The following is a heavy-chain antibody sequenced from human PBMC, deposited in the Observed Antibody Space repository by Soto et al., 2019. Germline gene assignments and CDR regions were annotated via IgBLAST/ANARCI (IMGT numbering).Heavy chain of an antibody. CDR3: AAPYYFNH. D-gene: IGHD3-16*01. V-gene: IGHV3-21*06. J-gene: IGHJ1*01. Sequence: GGSLRLSCAASGFMFSAYTMNWVRQAPGKGLEWLSSISDDSSYIDYANSLRGRFTVSRDNARNSLYLQIDSLGVEDTAVYYCAAPYYFNHWGPGTLVTVSS. CDR2: ISDDSSYI. CDR1: GFMFSAYT.